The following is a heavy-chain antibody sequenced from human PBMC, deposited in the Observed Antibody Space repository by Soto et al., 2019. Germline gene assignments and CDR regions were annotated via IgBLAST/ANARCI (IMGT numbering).Heavy chain of an antibody. V-gene: IGHV4-34*01. CDR1: GGSFSGYY. CDR3: ATRITVFGLLLPPFDP. Sequence: SETLSLTCAVYGGSFSGYYWSWIRQPPGKGLEWIGEINHTGGTHYNPSLKSRVTMSVDTSKNQFSLRLSSVTAADTAIYYCATRITVFGLLLPPFDPWCQGIQVSLSS. CDR2: INHTGGT. D-gene: IGHD3-3*01. J-gene: IGHJ5*02.